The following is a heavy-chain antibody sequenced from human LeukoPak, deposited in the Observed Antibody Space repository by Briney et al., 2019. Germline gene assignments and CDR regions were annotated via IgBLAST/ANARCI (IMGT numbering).Heavy chain of an antibody. CDR3: ARDGGRRPFDY. J-gene: IGHJ4*02. Sequence: SETLSLTCTVYGGSISNYYWSWIRQPAGKGLEWIGLIYTSGSTNYNPSLKSRVTMSVDTSKNQFSLKLGSVTAADTAVYYCARDGGRRPFDYWGQGTLVTVSS. CDR2: IYTSGST. V-gene: IGHV4-4*07. D-gene: IGHD3-16*01. CDR1: GGSISNYY.